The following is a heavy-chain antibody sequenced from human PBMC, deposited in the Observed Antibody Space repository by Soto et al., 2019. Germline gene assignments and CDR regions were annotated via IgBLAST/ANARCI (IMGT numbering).Heavy chain of an antibody. CDR3: ARGDSSSWIFDY. V-gene: IGHV1-69*01. CDR1: GGTFSSYA. J-gene: IGHJ4*02. Sequence: QVRLVQSGAEVKKPGSSVKVSCKASGGTFSSYAISWVRQAPGQGLEWMGGIIPIFGTANYAQNFQGRVTITADEFIYTAYMELSSLRSEDTAVYYCARGDSSSWIFDYWGQGPLVIVSS. CDR2: IIPIFGTA. D-gene: IGHD6-13*01.